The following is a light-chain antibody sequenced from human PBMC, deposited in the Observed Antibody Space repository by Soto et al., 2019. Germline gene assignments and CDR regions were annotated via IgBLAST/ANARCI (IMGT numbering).Light chain of an antibody. J-gene: IGLJ2*01. CDR1: SSDVGTYNL. CDR2: EVN. CDR3: SSYAGSSNSVV. Sequence: QSVLTQPASVSGSPGQSITISCTGTSSDVGTYNLVSWYRQHPGKAPKLIIYEVNKWPSGISNRFSGSKSGNTASLTISGLQAEDEADYYCSSYAGSSNSVVFGGGTKLTVL. V-gene: IGLV2-23*02.